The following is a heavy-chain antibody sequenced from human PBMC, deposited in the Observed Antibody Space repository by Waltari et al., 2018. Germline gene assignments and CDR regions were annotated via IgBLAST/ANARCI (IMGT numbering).Heavy chain of an antibody. CDR2: TYYKSKWYT. Sequence: QVQLQPSGSGLVKPSPTLPLTCVFSGATLPRNRACCNWIRQSPSRGLEWLGRTYYKSKWYTDYAESVRSRITIDADTSRNQFSLHLKSVTPEDTAVYFCARDSALRGYWYFDLWGRGTQVTVSS. CDR3: ARDSALRGYWYFDL. J-gene: IGHJ2*01. V-gene: IGHV6-1*01. CDR1: GATLPRNRAC.